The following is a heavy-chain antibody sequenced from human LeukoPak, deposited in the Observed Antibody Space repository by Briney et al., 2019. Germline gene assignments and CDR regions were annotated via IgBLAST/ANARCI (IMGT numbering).Heavy chain of an antibody. CDR1: GFTFSSYG. Sequence: GGSLRLSCAASGFTFSSYGMHWVHQAPGKGLEWVAFIRYDGSNKYYADSVKGRFTISRDNSKNTLYLQMNSLRAEDTAVYYCAKDRNYYDSSGYYSLMDYWGQGTLVTVSS. D-gene: IGHD3-22*01. V-gene: IGHV3-30*02. J-gene: IGHJ4*02. CDR3: AKDRNYYDSSGYYSLMDY. CDR2: IRYDGSNK.